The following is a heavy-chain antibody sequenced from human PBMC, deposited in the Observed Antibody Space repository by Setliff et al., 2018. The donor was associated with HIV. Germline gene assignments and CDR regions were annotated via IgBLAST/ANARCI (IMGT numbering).Heavy chain of an antibody. J-gene: IGHJ4*02. V-gene: IGHV3-23*01. Sequence: QPGGSLRLSCAASGFTFSSYSMTWVRQPPGRGLEWVSSISTSSNTYYADSVKGRFTISRDNSKNMLYLQMSFLSAEDTAVYYCAADYDLLTGYFSDMGYWGQGILVTVSS. D-gene: IGHD3-9*01. CDR3: AADYDLLTGYFSDMGY. CDR2: ISTSSNT. CDR1: GFTFSSYS.